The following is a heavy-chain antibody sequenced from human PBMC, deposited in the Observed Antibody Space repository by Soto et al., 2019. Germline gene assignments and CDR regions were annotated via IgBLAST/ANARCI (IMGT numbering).Heavy chain of an antibody. V-gene: IGHV3-23*01. Sequence: PGGSLRLSCAASGFTFSTYAMSWVRQAPGKGLEWVSTLSASGGSSYYADSVMGRFTISRDNSRNTLYLQMNSLRAEDTALYYCAKADNLVGDTNPIDYWGQGILVTVSS. D-gene: IGHD1-26*01. CDR1: GFTFSTYA. CDR3: AKADNLVGDTNPIDY. J-gene: IGHJ4*02. CDR2: LSASGGSS.